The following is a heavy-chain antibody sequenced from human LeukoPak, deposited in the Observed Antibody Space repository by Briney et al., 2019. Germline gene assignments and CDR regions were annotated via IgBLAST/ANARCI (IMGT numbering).Heavy chain of an antibody. Sequence: ASVKVSCKASGYTFTSYDINWVRQATGQGLEWMGWMNPNSGNTGYAQKFQGRVTMTRNTSISTAYMELSSLRSEDTAVYYCARHGSFGYSYGLAFFDYWGQGTLVTVSS. J-gene: IGHJ4*02. CDR2: MNPNSGNT. V-gene: IGHV1-8*01. D-gene: IGHD5-18*01. CDR3: ARHGSFGYSYGLAFFDY. CDR1: GYTFTSYD.